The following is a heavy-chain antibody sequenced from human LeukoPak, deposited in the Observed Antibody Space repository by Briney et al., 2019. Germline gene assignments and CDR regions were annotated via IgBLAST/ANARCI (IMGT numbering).Heavy chain of an antibody. CDR2: MSPNSGNT. Sequence: ASVKVSCKASGYTFTSYDINWVRQATGQGLEWMGWMSPNSGNTGYAQKFQGRVTMTRNTSISTAYMELSSLRSEDTAVYYCATQRTHVKYSSSRYGMDVWGQGTTVTVSS. CDR3: ATQRTHVKYSSSRYGMDV. D-gene: IGHD6-13*01. J-gene: IGHJ6*02. CDR1: GYTFTSYD. V-gene: IGHV1-8*01.